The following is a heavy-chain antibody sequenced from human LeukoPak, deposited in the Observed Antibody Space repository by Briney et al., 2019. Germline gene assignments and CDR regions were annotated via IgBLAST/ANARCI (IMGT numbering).Heavy chain of an antibody. J-gene: IGHJ4*02. CDR1: GFTFNTYS. Sequence: GGSLRLSCAASGFTFNTYSMNWVRQAPGKGLEWVSHISSDTSTIHYAHSVKGRVTISRDNAKNSLYLQMNSLRAEDTAVYYCARGAASGTSRFDYWGQGTLVTVSS. V-gene: IGHV3-48*01. CDR3: ARGAASGTSRFDY. D-gene: IGHD6-13*01. CDR2: ISSDTSTI.